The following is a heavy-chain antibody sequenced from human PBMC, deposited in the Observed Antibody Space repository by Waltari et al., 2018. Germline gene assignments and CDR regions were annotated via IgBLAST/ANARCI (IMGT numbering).Heavy chain of an antibody. D-gene: IGHD2-2*01. J-gene: IGHJ5*02. V-gene: IGHV4-34*01. CDR1: GGSFSGYY. CDR2: INHSGST. Sequence: QVQLQQWGAGLLKPSETLSLTCAVYGGSFSGYYWSWIRQPPGKGLEWIGEINHSGSTNYNPALKSRGTISVETAKNQFSLKLSSVTAADTAVYYCARRGIVVVPAAIRRWFDPWGQGTLVTVSS. CDR3: ARRGIVVVPAAIRRWFDP.